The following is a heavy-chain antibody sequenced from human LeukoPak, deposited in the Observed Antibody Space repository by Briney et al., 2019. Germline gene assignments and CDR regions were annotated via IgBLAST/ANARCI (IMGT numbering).Heavy chain of an antibody. CDR2: ISSSSSYI. Sequence: GGSLRLSCAASGFTFSSYAMSWVRQAPGKGLEWVSSISSSSSYIYYADSVKGRFTISRDNAKNSLYLQMNSLRAEDTAVYYCAKAGYYYDSSGYYGSYYFDYWGQGTLVTVSS. CDR1: GFTFSSYA. V-gene: IGHV3-21*01. CDR3: AKAGYYYDSSGYYGSYYFDY. J-gene: IGHJ4*02. D-gene: IGHD3-22*01.